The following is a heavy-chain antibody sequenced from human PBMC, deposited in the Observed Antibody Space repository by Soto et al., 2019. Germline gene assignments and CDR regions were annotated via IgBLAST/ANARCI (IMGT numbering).Heavy chain of an antibody. CDR2: ISGSGGST. J-gene: IGHJ5*02. CDR3: AKLLSGYDFWSGYNNWFDP. V-gene: IGHV3-23*01. D-gene: IGHD3-3*01. CDR1: GFTFSSYA. Sequence: QAGGSLRLSCAASGFTFSSYAMSWVRQAPGKGLEWVSAISGSGGSTYYADSVKGRFTISGDNSKNTLYLQMNSLRAEDTAVYYCAKLLSGYDFWSGYNNWFDPWGEGTQVTVSS.